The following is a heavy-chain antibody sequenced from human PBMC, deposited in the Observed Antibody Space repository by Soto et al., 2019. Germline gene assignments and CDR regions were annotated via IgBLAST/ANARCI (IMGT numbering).Heavy chain of an antibody. D-gene: IGHD3-10*01. J-gene: IGHJ6*02. Sequence: PSETLSHTCTFAGGSIISYYWSWFRQSPGKRMEWIGYVHHSWGSSYNPSLQSRVAISLDTSKSQFSLKVTSVTATDTAVYYCARQGFGPLHGLVDVWGQGTTVTVSS. CDR1: GGSIISYY. CDR3: ARQGFGPLHGLVDV. V-gene: IGHV4-59*08. CDR2: VHHSWGS.